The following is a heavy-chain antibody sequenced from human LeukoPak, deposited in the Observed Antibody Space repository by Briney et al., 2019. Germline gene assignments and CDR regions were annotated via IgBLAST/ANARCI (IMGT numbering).Heavy chain of an antibody. V-gene: IGHV3-53*01. D-gene: IGHD6-19*01. CDR3: ARRYSSGWWIDY. CDR2: VYSSGST. CDR1: GFTVSSNY. J-gene: IGHJ4*02. Sequence: GGSLRLSCAASGFTVSSNYMNWVRQAPGKGLVWVSIVYSSGSTYYADSVKGRFTISRDNSKNTLYLQMNTLRVEDTAVYYCARRYSSGWWIDYWGQGTLVTVSS.